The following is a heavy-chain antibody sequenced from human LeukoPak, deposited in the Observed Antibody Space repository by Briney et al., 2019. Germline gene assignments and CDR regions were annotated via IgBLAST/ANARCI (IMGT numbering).Heavy chain of an antibody. D-gene: IGHD3/OR15-3a*01. J-gene: IGHJ4*02. CDR3: AREVVGLDC. CDR1: GITFSSNG. CDR2: ISTFSSTI. V-gene: IGHV3-48*01. Sequence: GGSLRLSCAASGITFSSNGMVWVRQTPEKGLEWISYISTFSSTIKYADSVRGRFTISRDNANNSLYLQMDSLRADDTAVYYCAREVVGLDCWGQGILVTVSS.